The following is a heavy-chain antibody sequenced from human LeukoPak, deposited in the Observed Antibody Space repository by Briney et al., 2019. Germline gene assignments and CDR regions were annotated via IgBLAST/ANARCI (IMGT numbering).Heavy chain of an antibody. CDR2: INSGGKTV. D-gene: IGHD2-15*01. Sequence: PGGSLRLSCAASEFMFSSYEMNWVRQAPGKGLEWVSYINSGGKTVYYADSVKGRFTVSRDNAKKSLYLQMNSLRAEDTAVYYCARDCCSGAFDIWGQGTMVTVSS. J-gene: IGHJ3*02. V-gene: IGHV3-48*03. CDR3: ARDCCSGAFDI. CDR1: EFMFSSYE.